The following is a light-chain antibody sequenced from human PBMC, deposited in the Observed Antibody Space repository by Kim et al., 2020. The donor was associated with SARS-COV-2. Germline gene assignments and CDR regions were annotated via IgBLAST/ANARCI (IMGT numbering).Light chain of an antibody. J-gene: IGKJ2*01. V-gene: IGKV2-28*01. CDR1: QSLLYSNGDHY. CDR3: MQALHALS. CDR2: LGS. Sequence: IVMTQSPLSLPVTPGEPASISCRSGQSLLYSNGDHYLDWYLQKPGQSPQLLIYLGSNRASGVPDRFSGSGSGTDFTLEISRVEAEDVGVYYCMQALHALSFGQGTKLEI.